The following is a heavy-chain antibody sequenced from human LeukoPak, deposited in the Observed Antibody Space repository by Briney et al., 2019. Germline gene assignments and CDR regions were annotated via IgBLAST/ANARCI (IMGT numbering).Heavy chain of an antibody. D-gene: IGHD4-17*01. V-gene: IGHV3-48*01. J-gene: IGHJ4*02. CDR1: GFTFTTYS. CDR3: ARGSYGDYYFDY. CDR2: ISSSSSTI. Sequence: PGGSLRLSCAASGFTFTTYSINWVRQAPGKGLEWVAYISSSSSTIYYADSVKGRFTISRDNAKNSLYLQMNSLRAEDTAVYYCARGSYGDYYFDYWGQGTLVTVSS.